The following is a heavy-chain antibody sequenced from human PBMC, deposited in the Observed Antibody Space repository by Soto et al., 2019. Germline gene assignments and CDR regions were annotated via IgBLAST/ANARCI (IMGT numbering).Heavy chain of an antibody. J-gene: IGHJ6*02. Sequence: QVQLVESGGGVVQPGRSLRLSCAASGFTFSSYGMHWVRQAPGKGLEWVAVISYDGSNKYYADSVKGRFTISRDNSKNTLYLQMNSLRAEDTAVYYCAKDQTERGYSGYEYYYYYGMDVWGQGTTVTVSS. D-gene: IGHD5-12*01. CDR2: ISYDGSNK. CDR3: AKDQTERGYSGYEYYYYYGMDV. CDR1: GFTFSSYG. V-gene: IGHV3-30*18.